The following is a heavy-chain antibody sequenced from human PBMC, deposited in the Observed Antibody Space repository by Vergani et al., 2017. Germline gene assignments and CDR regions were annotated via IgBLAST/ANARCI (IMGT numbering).Heavy chain of an antibody. J-gene: IGHJ6*02. D-gene: IGHD2-2*01. CDR3: ANSYCSSLSCYAFYGMEV. CDR2: VKSDGNSA. Sequence: EVQLLESGGGLVQPGGSLRLSCGASGFTFSSYAMTWVRQAPGKGLEWVSRVKSDGNSAMYADSVKGRFTISRDNSKNTLYLEMKSLRVEDTAVYYCANSYCSSLSCYAFYGMEVWGQGTTVTVSS. V-gene: IGHV3-74*03. CDR1: GFTFSSYA.